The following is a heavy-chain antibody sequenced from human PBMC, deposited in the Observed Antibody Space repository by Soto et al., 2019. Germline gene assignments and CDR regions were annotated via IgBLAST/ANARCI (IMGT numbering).Heavy chain of an antibody. Sequence: AASVKRSCKASGYSITSYAMHWVRQAPGQRLEWMGWINAGNGNTKYSQRFQGRVSMTRNTATATAYLELTSLRSDDSAVYYCGRGPSPRAPAGGTPYYSAMDVWGQGTTVPVSS. CDR1: GYSITSYA. V-gene: IGHV1-3*01. D-gene: IGHD6-13*01. CDR3: GRGPSPRAPAGGTPYYSAMDV. J-gene: IGHJ6*02. CDR2: INAGNGNT.